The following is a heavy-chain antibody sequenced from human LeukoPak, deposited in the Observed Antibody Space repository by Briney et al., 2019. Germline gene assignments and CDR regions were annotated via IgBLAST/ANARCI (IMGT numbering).Heavy chain of an antibody. V-gene: IGHV3-30*02. D-gene: IGHD3-22*01. CDR2: IRYDGSHK. J-gene: IGHJ6*03. Sequence: GGSLRLSCAASGFTFSSYGMHWVRQAPGKGLEWVAFIRYDGSHKYYADSVRGRFTISRDNAKNSLYLQMNSLRAEDTAVYYCVREGYYDGSGYYTTYYYYYMDVWGKGTTVTISS. CDR1: GFTFSSYG. CDR3: VREGYYDGSGYYTTYYYYYMDV.